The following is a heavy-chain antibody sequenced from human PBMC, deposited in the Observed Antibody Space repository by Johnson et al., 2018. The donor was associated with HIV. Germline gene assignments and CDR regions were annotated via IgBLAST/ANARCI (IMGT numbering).Heavy chain of an antibody. CDR3: AKGGQQLADPFDI. CDR2: LSGSGGST. CDR1: GFTFDDYA. V-gene: IGHV3-23*04. Sequence: EVQLVESGGGLVQPGRSLRLSCAASGFTFDDYAMHWVRQAPGKGLEWVSALSGSGGSTYYAGSVRGRFTISRDNSKNTLYLDMTSLRGGDTAVYFCAKGGQQLADPFDIWGQGTLVTVSS. D-gene: IGHD6-13*01. J-gene: IGHJ3*02.